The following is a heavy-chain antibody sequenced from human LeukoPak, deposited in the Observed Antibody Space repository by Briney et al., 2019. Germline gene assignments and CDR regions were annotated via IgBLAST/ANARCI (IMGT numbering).Heavy chain of an antibody. V-gene: IGHV3-23*01. CDR3: VRNLAVAGTCFDS. CDR1: GFIFSSYA. J-gene: IGHJ4*02. D-gene: IGHD6-19*01. CDR2: ISGSGGSA. Sequence: GGSLRLSCGASGFIFSSYAMSWVRQAPGKGLEWVSAISGSGGSAYYTDSVKGRYTISRDNAKNTLHLEMNSLRAEDTAVYYCVRNLAVAGTCFDSWGQGTLVTVSS.